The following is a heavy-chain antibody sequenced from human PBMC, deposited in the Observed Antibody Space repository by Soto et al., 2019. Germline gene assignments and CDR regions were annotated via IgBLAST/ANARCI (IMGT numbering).Heavy chain of an antibody. CDR1: GGSFNNYA. V-gene: IGHV1-69*01. Sequence: QVHLVQSGAEVKKPGSSVKVSCKTSGGSFNNYAVSWVRQAPGQGLEWMGGIIPNFDTPNYAQKFQDRVTIIAHESTRTVYMELRSLSSNDTAVYDCAVAMVREILIFDSCGMHVWGQGTTVIVSS. CDR2: IIPNFDTP. J-gene: IGHJ6*02. CDR3: AVAMVREILIFDSCGMHV. D-gene: IGHD3-10*01.